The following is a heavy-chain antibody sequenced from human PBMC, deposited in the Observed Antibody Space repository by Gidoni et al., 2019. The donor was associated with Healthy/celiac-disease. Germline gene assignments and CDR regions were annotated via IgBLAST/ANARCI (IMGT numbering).Heavy chain of an antibody. CDR2: ISSSSSSI. CDR1: GFTFSSYS. Sequence: EVQLVESGGGLVKPGGSLRLSCAASGFTFSSYSMNWVRQAPGKGLEWVSSISSSSSSIYYADSVKGRFTISRDNAKNSLYLQMNSLRAEDTAVYYCARDREYGSGSYYEFGYWGQGTLVTVSS. J-gene: IGHJ4*02. CDR3: ARDREYGSGSYYEFGY. D-gene: IGHD3-10*01. V-gene: IGHV3-21*01.